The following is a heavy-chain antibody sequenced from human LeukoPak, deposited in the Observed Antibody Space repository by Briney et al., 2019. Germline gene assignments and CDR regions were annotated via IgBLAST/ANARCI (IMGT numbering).Heavy chain of an antibody. Sequence: GASVKVSCKASGYTFTGYYMHWVRQAPGQGLGWMGRINPNSGGTNYAQKFQGRVTMTRDTSISTAYMELSRLRSDDTAVYYCARERKYSSGWYVDYWGQGTLVTVSS. J-gene: IGHJ4*02. D-gene: IGHD6-19*01. V-gene: IGHV1-2*06. CDR1: GYTFTGYY. CDR2: INPNSGGT. CDR3: ARERKYSSGWYVDY.